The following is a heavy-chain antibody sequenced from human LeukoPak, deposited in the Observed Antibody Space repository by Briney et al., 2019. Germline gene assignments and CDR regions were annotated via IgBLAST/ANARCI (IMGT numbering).Heavy chain of an antibody. D-gene: IGHD6-13*01. Sequence: SVKVSCKASGGTFSSYAISWVRQAPGQGLEWMGGIIPIFGTANYAQKFQGRVTITADESTSTAYMELSSLRPEDTAVYYCARDGRIAAAGTAYYFDYWGQGTLVTVSS. CDR3: ARDGRIAAAGTAYYFDY. CDR2: IIPIFGTA. V-gene: IGHV1-69*01. CDR1: GGTFSSYA. J-gene: IGHJ4*02.